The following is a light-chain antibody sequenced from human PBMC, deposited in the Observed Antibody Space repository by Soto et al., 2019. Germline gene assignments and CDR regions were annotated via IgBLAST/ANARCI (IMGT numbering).Light chain of an antibody. V-gene: IGKV1-27*01. CDR1: QGISNF. J-gene: IGKJ5*01. CDR2: AAS. Sequence: DIQMTQSPSSLSASIGDRVTITCRASQGISNFLAWYQQRPGDIPRLLIYAASALQSGVPSRFSGSGSGTDITLAISSLQPEDVATYYCQNYNTAPVTFGQGTRLDIK. CDR3: QNYNTAPVT.